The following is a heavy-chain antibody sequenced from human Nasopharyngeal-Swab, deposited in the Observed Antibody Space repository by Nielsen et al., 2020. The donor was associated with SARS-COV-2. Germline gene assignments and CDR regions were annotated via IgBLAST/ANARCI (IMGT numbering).Heavy chain of an antibody. CDR3: ARLGQLWFKGYFDL. Sequence: SETLSLTCAVSGGSISSGGYSWSWIRQPPGKGLEWIGYIYHSGSTYYNPSLKSRVTISVDRSKNQFSLKLSSVTAADTAVYYCARLGQLWFKGYFDLWGRGTLVTVSS. J-gene: IGHJ2*01. CDR2: IYHSGST. V-gene: IGHV4-30-2*01. D-gene: IGHD5-18*01. CDR1: GGSISSGGYS.